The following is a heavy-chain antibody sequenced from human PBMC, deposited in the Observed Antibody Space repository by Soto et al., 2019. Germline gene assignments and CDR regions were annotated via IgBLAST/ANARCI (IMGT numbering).Heavy chain of an antibody. D-gene: IGHD3-22*01. CDR1: GFTFSSYD. Sequence: EVQLVESGGGLVQPGGSLRLSCAASGFTFSSYDMNWVRQAPGKGLEWVSYISSSGSTIYYADSVKGRFTISRDNAKNSLYLQMNSLRAEDTAVYYCARVRDSSGYYYGAFDIWGQGTMVTVSS. V-gene: IGHV3-48*03. CDR2: ISSSGSTI. J-gene: IGHJ3*02. CDR3: ARVRDSSGYYYGAFDI.